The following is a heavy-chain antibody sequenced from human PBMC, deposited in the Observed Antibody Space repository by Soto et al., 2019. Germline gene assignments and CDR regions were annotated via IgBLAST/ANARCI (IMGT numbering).Heavy chain of an antibody. CDR1: GFTFSSYG. V-gene: IGHV3-30*18. Sequence: GGSLRLSCAASGFTFSSYGMHWVRQAPGKGLEWVAVISYDGSNKYYADSVKGRFTISRDNSKNTLYLQMNSLRAEDTAVYYCAKDRGGSNYYYMDVWGKGTTVTVS. D-gene: IGHD3-10*01. J-gene: IGHJ6*03. CDR2: ISYDGSNK. CDR3: AKDRGGSNYYYMDV.